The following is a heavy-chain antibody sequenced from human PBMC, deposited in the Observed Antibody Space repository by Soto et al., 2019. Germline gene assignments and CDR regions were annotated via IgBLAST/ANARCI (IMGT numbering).Heavy chain of an antibody. CDR1: GGSVSSGSYC. J-gene: IGHJ5*02. V-gene: IGHV4-61*03. CDR3: ARVYTGYNSYWFDH. CDR2: IYYSGST. Sequence: QVQLRESGPGLVRPSETLSLTCTVSGGSVSSGSYCWSWIRQPPGKGLEWIGYIYYSGSTNYNASLKSRVTMSMDTSENHFSLNLWSVTAADTAVYFCARVYTGYNSYWFDHWGKGNLVIVSS. D-gene: IGHD5-12*01.